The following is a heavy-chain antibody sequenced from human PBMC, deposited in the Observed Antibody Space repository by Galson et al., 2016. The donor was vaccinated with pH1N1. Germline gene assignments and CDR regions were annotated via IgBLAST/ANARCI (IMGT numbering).Heavy chain of an antibody. CDR1: GDSVSSNSAT. Sequence: CAISGDSVSSNSATWNWIRQSPSRGLEWLGRTYYRSKWYNDYAESVKSRIIISPDTSKNQLSLQLNSVTPADTAVYYCARGVIDYDFWSGYQDHAAFDIWRQGTMVIVSS. V-gene: IGHV6-1*01. CDR2: TYYRSKWYN. J-gene: IGHJ3*02. CDR3: ARGVIDYDFWSGYQDHAAFDI. D-gene: IGHD3-3*01.